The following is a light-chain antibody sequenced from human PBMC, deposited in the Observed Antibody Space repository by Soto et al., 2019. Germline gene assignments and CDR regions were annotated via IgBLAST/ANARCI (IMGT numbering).Light chain of an antibody. CDR3: QQYGGTPLVT. CDR2: GTS. J-gene: IGKJ4*01. V-gene: IGKV3-20*01. CDR1: QSVSSDY. Sequence: EVVLTQSPVTLSLSPGERATLSCRASQSVSSDYVGWYQQKAGQAPRLLIYGTSSRATGIPDRFSGSGSGTDFTLTISRLEPEDFAMYYCQQYGGTPLVTFGGGTKVEIK.